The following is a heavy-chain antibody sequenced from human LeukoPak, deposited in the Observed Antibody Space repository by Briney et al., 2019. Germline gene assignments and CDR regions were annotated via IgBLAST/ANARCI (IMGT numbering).Heavy chain of an antibody. CDR1: GFTFSSYG. Sequence: PGGSLRLSCAASGFTFSSYGMHWVRQAPGKGLEWVAVIWSDGSNKFYADSVKGRFTISRDNAKNSLCLQMNSLRADDTAVYYCARDPFQEWELKTLDYWGQGTLVTVSS. V-gene: IGHV3-33*01. D-gene: IGHD1-26*01. CDR3: ARDPFQEWELKTLDY. J-gene: IGHJ4*02. CDR2: IWSDGSNK.